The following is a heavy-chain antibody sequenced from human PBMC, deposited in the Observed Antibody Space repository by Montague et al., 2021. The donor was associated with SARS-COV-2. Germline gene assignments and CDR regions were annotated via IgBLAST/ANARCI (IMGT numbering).Heavy chain of an antibody. CDR2: ISWNDDK. CDR1: GFSLITDGMG. Sequence: PALVKPTQTLTLTCTFSGFSLITDGMGVGWIRQPPGKALEWLALISWNDDKCYNSSPKTRLTVTKDTSKNQVVLTMTNMDPLDTATYYCAHSRLFSSLGDFDSWGQGTLVTVAS. J-gene: IGHJ4*02. D-gene: IGHD7-27*01. V-gene: IGHV2-5*01. CDR3: AHSRLFSSLGDFDS.